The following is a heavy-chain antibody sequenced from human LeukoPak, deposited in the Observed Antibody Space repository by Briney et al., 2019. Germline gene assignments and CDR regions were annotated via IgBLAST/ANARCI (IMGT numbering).Heavy chain of an antibody. V-gene: IGHV1-18*04. J-gene: IGHJ4*02. CDR2: VSAYNGDT. CDR3: ARDCSTSCSPPFNY. D-gene: IGHD2-2*01. CDR1: GYTFTSYG. Sequence: SVKVSCKASGYTFTSYGISWVRQAPGQGLDWMGWVSAYNGDTNYAQRFQGRVTMTTDASTSTAYMELRSLRSDDTAVYYCARDCSTSCSPPFNYWGQGTLVTVSS.